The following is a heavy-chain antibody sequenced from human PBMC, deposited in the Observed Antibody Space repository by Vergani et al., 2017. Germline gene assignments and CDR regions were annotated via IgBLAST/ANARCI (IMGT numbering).Heavy chain of an antibody. V-gene: IGHV3-64*01. CDR1: GFTFSSYA. CDR2: ISSNGGST. CDR3: ARESLVYDSSGYIGYGMDV. J-gene: IGHJ6*02. D-gene: IGHD3-22*01. Sequence: EVQLVESGGGLVQPGGSLRLSCAASGFTFSSYAMHWVRQAPGKGLESVSAISSNGGSTYYANSVKGRFTISRDNSKNTLYLQMGSLRAEDMAVYYCARESLVYDSSGYIGYGMDVWGQGTTVTVSS.